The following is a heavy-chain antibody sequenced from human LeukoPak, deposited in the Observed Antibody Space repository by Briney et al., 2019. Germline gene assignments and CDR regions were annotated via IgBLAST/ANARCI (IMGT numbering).Heavy chain of an antibody. J-gene: IGHJ4*02. CDR2: ISYSGTT. CDR1: GGSMNIYY. CDR3: ASIDRGAYGYADY. Sequence: SETLSLTCTVAGGSMNIYYWSWIRQPPGRGLEWIGFISYSGTTTYNPSLKSRLTISVDTSKSQFYLKVSSVTAADTAVYYCASIDRGAYGYADYWGQGTLVTVSS. D-gene: IGHD5-18*01. V-gene: IGHV4-59*08.